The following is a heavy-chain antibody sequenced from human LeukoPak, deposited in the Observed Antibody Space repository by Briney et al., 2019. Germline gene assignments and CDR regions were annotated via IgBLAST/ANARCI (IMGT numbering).Heavy chain of an antibody. Sequence: SQTLSLTCAISGDSVSSNSAAWNWIRQSPPRGLEWLGRTYYRSKWYNDYAVSVKSRITINPDTSKNQFTLQLNSVTPEDTAVYYCARVWARPGFGELSVFDYWGQGTLVTVSS. D-gene: IGHD3-10*01. CDR1: GDSVSSNSAA. CDR3: ARVWARPGFGELSVFDY. J-gene: IGHJ4*02. CDR2: TYYRSKWYN. V-gene: IGHV6-1*01.